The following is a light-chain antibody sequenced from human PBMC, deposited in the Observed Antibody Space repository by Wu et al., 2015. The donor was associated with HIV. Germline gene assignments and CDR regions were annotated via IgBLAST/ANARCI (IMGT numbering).Light chain of an antibody. V-gene: IGKV3-20*01. Sequence: EIVLTQSPGTLSLSPGERATLSCRASQSVRYNYLAWFQQKPGQAPRLLIYGASSRATGIPDRFSGSGSGTDFTLTISRLEPEDFAVYFCHQYGSPPATFGQGTKLEIE. CDR1: QSVRYNY. J-gene: IGKJ2*01. CDR2: GAS. CDR3: HQYGSPPAT.